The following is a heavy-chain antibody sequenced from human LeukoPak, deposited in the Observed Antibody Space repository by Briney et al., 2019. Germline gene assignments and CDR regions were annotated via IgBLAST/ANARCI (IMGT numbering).Heavy chain of an antibody. J-gene: IGHJ5*02. D-gene: IGHD2-2*03. Sequence: PSETLSLTCTVSGGSISSYYWSWIQQPPGKGLEWIGYIYYSGSTNYNPSLKSRVTISVDTSKNQFSLKLSSVTAADTAVYYCARVRSDWILIGRHWFDPWGQGTLVTVSS. V-gene: IGHV4-59*01. CDR3: ARVRSDWILIGRHWFDP. CDR2: IYYSGST. CDR1: GGSISSYY.